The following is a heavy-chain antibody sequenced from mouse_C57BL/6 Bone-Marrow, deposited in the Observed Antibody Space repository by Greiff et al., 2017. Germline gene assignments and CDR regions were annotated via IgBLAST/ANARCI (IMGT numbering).Heavy chain of an antibody. CDR3: TRLLWYPYYFDY. CDR1: GFTFSSYA. J-gene: IGHJ2*01. V-gene: IGHV5-9-1*02. Sequence: EVKLQESGEGLVKPGGSLKLSCAASGFTFSSYAMSWVRQTPEKRLEWVAYISSGGDYIYYADTVKGRFTISRDNARNTLYLQMSSLKSEDTAMYYCTRLLWYPYYFDYWGQGTTLTVSS. D-gene: IGHD2-1*01. CDR2: ISSGGDYI.